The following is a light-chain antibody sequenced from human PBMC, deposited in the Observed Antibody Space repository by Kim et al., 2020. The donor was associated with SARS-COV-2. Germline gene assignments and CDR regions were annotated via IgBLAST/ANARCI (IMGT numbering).Light chain of an antibody. CDR2: EVT. V-gene: IGLV2-23*02. CDR1: KSDFGSYNF. CDR3: YSYAAGSTPVV. Sequence: GQSTTISCSETKSDFGSYNFVSWLQQSHGKSPKLMFYEVTKRPSGISNRFSRSKSGNTASLTSSGLQAEDEADYYCYSYAAGSTPVVFGGGTKVTVL. J-gene: IGLJ2*01.